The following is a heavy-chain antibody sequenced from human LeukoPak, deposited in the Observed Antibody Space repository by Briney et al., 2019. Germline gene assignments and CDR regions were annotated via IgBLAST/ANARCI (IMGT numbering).Heavy chain of an antibody. J-gene: IGHJ5*02. D-gene: IGHD4-17*01. Sequence: SETLSLTCAVYGGSFSGYYWSWIRQPPGKGLEWIGEINHSGSTNYNPSLKSRVTISVDTSKNQFSLKLSSVTAADTAVYYCARLLGPYGISWFDPWGQGTLVTVSS. CDR1: GGSFSGYY. V-gene: IGHV4-34*01. CDR3: ARLLGPYGISWFDP. CDR2: INHSGST.